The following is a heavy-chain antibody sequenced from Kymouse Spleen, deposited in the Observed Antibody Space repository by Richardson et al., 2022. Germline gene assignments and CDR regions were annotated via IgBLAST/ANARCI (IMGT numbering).Heavy chain of an antibody. D-gene: IGHD4-11,IGHD4-11*01. CDR3: ARGGSTVTTLYYYGMDV. J-gene: IGHJ6*02. V-gene: IGHV3-33*01. Sequence: QVQLVESGGGVVQPGRSLRLSCAASGFTFSSYGMHWVRQAPGKGLEWVAVIWYDGSNKYYADSVKGRFTISRDNSKNTLYLQMNSLRAEDTAVYYCARGGSTVTTLYYYGMDVWGQGTTVTVSS. CDR2: IWYDGSNK. CDR1: GFTFSSYG.